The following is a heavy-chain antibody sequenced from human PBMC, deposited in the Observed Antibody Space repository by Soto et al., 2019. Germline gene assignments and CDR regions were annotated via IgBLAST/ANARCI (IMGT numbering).Heavy chain of an antibody. Sequence: PSETLSLTCTVSGGSISSYYWSWIRQPPGTGLEWIWEINHSGSTNYNPSLKSRVTISVDTSKNQFSLKLTSVTAADAAEYYCARDKITGLFDYWGQGTLVTVSS. V-gene: IGHV4-34*01. CDR1: GGSISSYY. CDR2: INHSGST. CDR3: ARDKITGLFDY. D-gene: IGHD2-8*02. J-gene: IGHJ4*02.